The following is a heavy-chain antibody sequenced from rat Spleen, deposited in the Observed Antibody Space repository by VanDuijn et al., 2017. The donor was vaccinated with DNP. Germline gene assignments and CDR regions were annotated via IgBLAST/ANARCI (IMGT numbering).Heavy chain of an antibody. J-gene: IGHJ2*01. CDR3: ITHNNYDC. Sequence: EVQLVESGGGLVQPGRSLKVSCAASGFTFSDYNMAWVRQAPKKGLEWVATIISDGSRTYYRDSVKGRFTISRDNAKNTLYLQMDSLRSEDSATFYCITHNNYDCWGQGVMVTVSS. CDR2: IISDGSRT. D-gene: IGHD1-10*01. V-gene: IGHV5S10*01. CDR1: GFTFSDYN.